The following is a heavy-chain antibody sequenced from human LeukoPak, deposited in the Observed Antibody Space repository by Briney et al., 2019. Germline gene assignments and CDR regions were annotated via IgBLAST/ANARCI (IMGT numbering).Heavy chain of an antibody. V-gene: IGHV3-7*01. Sequence: GGSLRRSRAGSGFTFCSYWMRWLRQAPGKGREGVANIMQDGSEKDYVDSVKGRFTISRDKAKNSLYMQRNSMRAEDTAVYYCASGYSYGKNWGQGTMVTVSS. J-gene: IGHJ3*01. CDR1: GFTFCSYW. CDR3: ASGYSYGKN. D-gene: IGHD5-18*01. CDR2: IMQDGSEK.